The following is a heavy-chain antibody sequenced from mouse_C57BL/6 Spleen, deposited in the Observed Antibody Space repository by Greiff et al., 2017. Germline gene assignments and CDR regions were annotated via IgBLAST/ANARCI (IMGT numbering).Heavy chain of an antibody. V-gene: IGHV2-2*01. J-gene: IGHJ4*01. CDR2: IWSGGST. Sequence: VKLQESGPGLVQPSQSLSITCTVSGFSLTSYGVHWVRQSPGKGLEWLGVIWSGGSTDYNAAFISRLSISKDNSKSQVFFKMNSLQAEDTAIYYCARNYYDYDEDAMDYWGQGTSVTVSS. D-gene: IGHD2-4*01. CDR1: GFSLTSYG. CDR3: ARNYYDYDEDAMDY.